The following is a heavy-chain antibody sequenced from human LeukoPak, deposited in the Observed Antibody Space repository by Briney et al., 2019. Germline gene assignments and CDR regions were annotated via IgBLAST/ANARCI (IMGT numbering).Heavy chain of an antibody. V-gene: IGHV3-23*01. CDR2: ISGSGGST. CDR1: GFTFSSYA. D-gene: IGHD3-3*01. Sequence: GGSLRLSCAASGFTFSSYAMSWVRQAPGKGLEWVSAISGSGGSTYYADSVRGQFTISRDNSKNTLYLQMNSLRAEDTAVYYCAKDCRVYDFWSGFDYWGQGTLVTVSS. J-gene: IGHJ4*02. CDR3: AKDCRVYDFWSGFDY.